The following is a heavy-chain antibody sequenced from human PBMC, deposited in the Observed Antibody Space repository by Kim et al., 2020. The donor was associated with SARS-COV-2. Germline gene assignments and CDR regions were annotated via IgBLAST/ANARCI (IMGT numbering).Heavy chain of an antibody. J-gene: IGHJ6*02. Sequence: SETLSLTCTVSGGSISSSSYYWGWIRQPPGKGLEWIGSIYYSGSTYYNPSLKSRVTISVDTSKNQFSLKLSSVTAADTAVYYCARDSSGWKYYYYYGMDVGGRGTTVTVSS. V-gene: IGHV4-39*07. CDR2: IYYSGST. CDR1: GGSISSSSYY. CDR3: ARDSSGWKYYYYYGMDV. D-gene: IGHD6-19*01.